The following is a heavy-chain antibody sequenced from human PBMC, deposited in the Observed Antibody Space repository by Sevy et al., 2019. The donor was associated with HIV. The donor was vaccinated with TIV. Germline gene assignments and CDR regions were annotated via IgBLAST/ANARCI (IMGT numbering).Heavy chain of an antibody. CDR1: GYSFTSYW. CDR3: ARGAQYCSSTSCYFDY. J-gene: IGHJ4*02. V-gene: IGHV5-51*01. CDR2: IYPGDSDT. Sequence: GESLKISCKGSGYSFTSYWIGWVRQMPGKGLEWMGIIYPGDSDTRYSPSFQGQVTISADKSISTAYLQWSSLKASDTAMYYCARGAQYCSSTSCYFDYWDQGTLVTVSS. D-gene: IGHD2-2*01.